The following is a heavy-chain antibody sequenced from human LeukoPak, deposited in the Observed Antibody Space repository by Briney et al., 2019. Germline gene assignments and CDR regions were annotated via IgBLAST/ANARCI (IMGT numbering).Heavy chain of an antibody. V-gene: IGHV4-59*08. D-gene: IGHD3-10*01. CDR3: AGNYYGSGSYTPMDV. J-gene: IGHJ6*04. CDR2: IYYSGST. Sequence: SETLSLTCTVSGGSISSYYWSWIRQPPGKGLEWIGYIYYSGSTNYNPSLKSRVTISVDTSKNQFSLKLSSVTAADTAVYYCAGNYYGSGSYTPMDVWGKGTTVTISS. CDR1: GGSISSYY.